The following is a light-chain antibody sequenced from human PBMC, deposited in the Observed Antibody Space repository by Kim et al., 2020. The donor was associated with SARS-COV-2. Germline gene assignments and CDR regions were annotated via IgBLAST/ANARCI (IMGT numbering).Light chain of an antibody. J-gene: IGKJ1*01. CDR3: QQYIRWPWT. CDR2: GAS. V-gene: IGKV3-15*01. CDR1: QTIYSK. Sequence: VFPGKSATLACSAGQTIYSKLAWYQQVPGHSPRLLIYGASTRATGIPARFSGSESGTEFTLTISSLQSEDFAVYYCQQYIRWPWTFGQGTKVDIK.